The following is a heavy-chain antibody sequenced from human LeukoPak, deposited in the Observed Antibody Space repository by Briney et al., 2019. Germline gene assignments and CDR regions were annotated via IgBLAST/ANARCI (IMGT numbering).Heavy chain of an antibody. D-gene: IGHD7-27*01. CDR3: ATRKLGNDY. CDR1: GVSISSSTYY. Sequence: SETLSLTCTVSGVSISSSTYYWGWIRQPPGMGLEWIGSMYYSGSTYHNPSLKSRVTMSVDTSKNQCSLKLYSVTAADTAVYYCATRKLGNDYWGQGTLVTVSS. V-gene: IGHV4-39*07. J-gene: IGHJ4*02. CDR2: MYYSGST.